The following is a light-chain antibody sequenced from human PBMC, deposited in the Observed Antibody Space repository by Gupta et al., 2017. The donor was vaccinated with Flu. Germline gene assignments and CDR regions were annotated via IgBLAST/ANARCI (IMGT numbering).Light chain of an antibody. Sequence: QPALTQPPSPSGTPGHRVTRSCLGSSSHTGSNYVYWYQQLPGTAPKILMYRNNERPSGVPDRFSGSRSGTSASLAISGLRTEDEASYYCASWDDSLSAVVFGGGTKLTVL. CDR2: RNN. CDR1: SSHTGSNY. J-gene: IGLJ2*01. CDR3: ASWDDSLSAVV. V-gene: IGLV1-47*01.